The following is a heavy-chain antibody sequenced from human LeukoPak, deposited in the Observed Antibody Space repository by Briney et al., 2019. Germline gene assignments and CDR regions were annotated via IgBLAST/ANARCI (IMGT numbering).Heavy chain of an antibody. CDR1: GYTFTSYG. D-gene: IGHD2-15*01. J-gene: IGHJ6*02. CDR2: IIPIFGTA. Sequence: SVKVSCKASGYTFTSYGISWVRQAPGQGLEWMGGIIPIFGTANYAQKFQGRVTITADESTSTAYMELSSLRSEDTAVYYCARDRVVALGYYYGMDVWGQGTTVTVSS. CDR3: ARDRVVALGYYYGMDV. V-gene: IGHV1-69*13.